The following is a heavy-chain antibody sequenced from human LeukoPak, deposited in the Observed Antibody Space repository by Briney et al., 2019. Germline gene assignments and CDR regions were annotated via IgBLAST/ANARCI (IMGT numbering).Heavy chain of an antibody. CDR2: IYYSGST. CDR3: ARHVLLWFGAPGGWFDP. Sequence: SETLSLTCTVSGGSISSYYWSWIRQPPGKGLEWIGYIYYSGSTNYNPSLKSRVTISLDTSKNQFSLKLSSVTAADTAVYYCARHVLLWFGAPGGWFDPWGQGTLVTVSS. D-gene: IGHD3-10*01. V-gene: IGHV4-59*01. J-gene: IGHJ5*02. CDR1: GGSISSYY.